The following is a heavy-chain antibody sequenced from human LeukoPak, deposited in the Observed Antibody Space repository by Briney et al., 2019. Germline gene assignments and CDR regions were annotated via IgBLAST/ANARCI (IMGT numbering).Heavy chain of an antibody. D-gene: IGHD6-19*01. CDR2: ISSSSSYI. CDR3: ARDHIAVAGVIDY. Sequence: MSGGSLRLSCAASGFTFSSYSMNWVRQAPGKGLEWVSSISSSSSYIYYADSVKGRFTISRDNAKNSLYLQMNSLRAEDTAVYYCARDHIAVAGVIDYWGQGTPVTVSS. V-gene: IGHV3-21*01. J-gene: IGHJ4*02. CDR1: GFTFSSYS.